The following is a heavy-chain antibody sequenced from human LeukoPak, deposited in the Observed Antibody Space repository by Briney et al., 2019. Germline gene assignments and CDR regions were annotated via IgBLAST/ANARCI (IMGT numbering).Heavy chain of an antibody. CDR2: IKQDGSGK. Sequence: GGSLRLSCAASGFTFSSYWMSWVRQAPGKGLEWVANIKQDGSGKYYVDPVKGRFTISRDNAKNSLYLQMNSLRAEDTAVYYCARTYLEWELPPDYWGQGTLVTVSS. CDR1: GFTFSSYW. CDR3: ARTYLEWELPPDY. V-gene: IGHV3-7*01. J-gene: IGHJ4*02. D-gene: IGHD1-26*01.